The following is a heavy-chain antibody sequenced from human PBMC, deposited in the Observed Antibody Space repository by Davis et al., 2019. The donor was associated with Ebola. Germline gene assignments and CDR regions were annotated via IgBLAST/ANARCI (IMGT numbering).Heavy chain of an antibody. V-gene: IGHV1-2*02. J-gene: IGHJ4*02. CDR1: GDTFTGYY. CDR3: AREAGYCSSTSCYVDLDFDY. CDR2: INPNSGGT. Sequence: ASVKVSCKASGDTFTGYYMHWVRQAPGQGLEWMGWINPNSGGTNYAQKFQGRVTMTRDTSISTAYMELSRLRSDDTAVYYCAREAGYCSSTSCYVDLDFDYWGQGTLVTVSS. D-gene: IGHD2-2*01.